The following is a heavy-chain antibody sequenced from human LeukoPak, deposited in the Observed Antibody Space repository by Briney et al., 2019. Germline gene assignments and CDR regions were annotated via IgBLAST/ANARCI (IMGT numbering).Heavy chain of an antibody. J-gene: IGHJ4*02. Sequence: GGSLRLSCAASGFTFSDYWMSWVRQAPGKGLEWVANIKQDGSEKYYVDSVKGRFTISRDNAKNSLYLQMNSLRAEDTAVYYCARAPNSSWSFDYWGQGTLVTVSS. D-gene: IGHD6-13*01. V-gene: IGHV3-7*04. CDR1: GFTFSDYW. CDR2: IKQDGSEK. CDR3: ARAPNSSWSFDY.